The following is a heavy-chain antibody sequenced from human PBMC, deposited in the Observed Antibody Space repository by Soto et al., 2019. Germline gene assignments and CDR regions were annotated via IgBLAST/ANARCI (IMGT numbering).Heavy chain of an antibody. Sequence: SVKVSCTASGGTFSSYAISWVRQASGQGLEWMGGIIPIFGTANYAQKFQGRFTITADESTSTAYMELSSLRSEDTAVYYFARDPRGGSGWYYDYYYGMDFWGQGTTGTVSS. CDR3: ARDPRGGSGWYYDYYYGMDF. CDR1: GGTFSSYA. D-gene: IGHD6-19*01. J-gene: IGHJ6*02. V-gene: IGHV1-69*13. CDR2: IIPIFGTA.